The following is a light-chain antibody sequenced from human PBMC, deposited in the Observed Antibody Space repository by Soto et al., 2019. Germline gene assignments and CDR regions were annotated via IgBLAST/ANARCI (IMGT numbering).Light chain of an antibody. CDR3: QSLGTGIQV. Sequence: QSVLTQSPSASASLGASVKLTCTLSSGYSTYAIAWHQQQSEKGPRFLMKINYDGTHSKGDGFFDRFSGSSSGADRHLTISSLHSEDEADYYCQSLGTGIQVFGGGTKLTVL. CDR1: SGYSTYA. V-gene: IGLV4-69*01. CDR2: INYDGTH. J-gene: IGLJ3*02.